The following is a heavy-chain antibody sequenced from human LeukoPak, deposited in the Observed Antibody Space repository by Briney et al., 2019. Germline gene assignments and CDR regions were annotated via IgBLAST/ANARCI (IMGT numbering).Heavy chain of an antibody. CDR1: GYTFTSYD. CDR2: MNPNRGNT. CDR3: ARRASYCTNGVCHRRYYYYMDV. D-gene: IGHD2-8*01. Sequence: ASVKVSCKASGYTFTSYDINWVRQATGQGLEWIGWMNPNRGNTGYAQKFQGRVTITRNTSISTAYMELSSLRSEDTAVYYCARRASYCTNGVCHRRYYYYMDVWGKGTTVTVSS. V-gene: IGHV1-8*03. J-gene: IGHJ6*03.